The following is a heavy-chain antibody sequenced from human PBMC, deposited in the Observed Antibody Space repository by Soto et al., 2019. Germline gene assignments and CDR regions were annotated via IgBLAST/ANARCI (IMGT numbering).Heavy chain of an antibody. CDR1: GGTFSSYA. CDR2: IIPIFGTA. D-gene: IGHD5-12*01. J-gene: IGHJ4*02. Sequence: ASVKVSCKASGGTFSSYAISWVRQAPGQGLEWMGGIIPIFGTANYAQKFQGRVTITADESTSTAYMGLSSLRSEDTAVYYCARLWDGYNYRPQDYWGQGTLVIVSS. V-gene: IGHV1-69*13. CDR3: ARLWDGYNYRPQDY.